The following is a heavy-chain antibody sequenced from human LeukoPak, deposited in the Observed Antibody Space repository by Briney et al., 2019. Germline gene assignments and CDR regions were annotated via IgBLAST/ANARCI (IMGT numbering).Heavy chain of an antibody. CDR3: ARLLEYGRITMVRGARKFDYYMDV. CDR1: GYTFTGYY. D-gene: IGHD3-10*01. CDR2: ISAYNGNT. V-gene: IGHV1-18*04. J-gene: IGHJ6*03. Sequence: ASVKVSCKASGYTFTGYYMHWVRQAPGQGLEWMGWISAYNGNTNYAQKLQGRVTMTTDTSTSTAYMELRSLRSDDTAVYYCARLLEYGRITMVRGARKFDYYMDVWGKGTTVTVSS.